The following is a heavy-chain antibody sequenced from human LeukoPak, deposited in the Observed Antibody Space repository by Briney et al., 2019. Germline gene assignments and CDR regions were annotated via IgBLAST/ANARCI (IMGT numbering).Heavy chain of an antibody. CDR3: AREAQWLVTDY. Sequence: GGSLRLSCAASGFTFSSYGMPWVRQAPGRGLEWVAVISYDGSNKYYADSVKGRFTISRDNSKNTLYLQMNSLRAEDTAVYYCAREAQWLVTDYWGQGTLVTVSS. J-gene: IGHJ4*02. D-gene: IGHD6-19*01. CDR1: GFTFSSYG. V-gene: IGHV3-30*03. CDR2: ISYDGSNK.